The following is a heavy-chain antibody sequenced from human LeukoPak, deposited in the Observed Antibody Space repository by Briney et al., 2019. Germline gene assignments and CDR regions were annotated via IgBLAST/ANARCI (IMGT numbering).Heavy chain of an antibody. J-gene: IGHJ4*02. Sequence: PSETLSLTCTVSGGSISSYYWSWIRQPPVKGLELIGYIYYSGSTNYNPSLKSRVTISVDTSKNQFSLKLSSVTAADTAVYYCAGGKYQLRYYFDYWGQGTLVTVSS. CDR3: AGGKYQLRYYFDY. CDR2: IYYSGST. CDR1: GGSISSYY. V-gene: IGHV4-59*01. D-gene: IGHD2-2*01.